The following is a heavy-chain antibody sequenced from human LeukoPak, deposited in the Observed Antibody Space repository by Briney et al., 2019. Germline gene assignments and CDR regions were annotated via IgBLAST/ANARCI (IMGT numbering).Heavy chain of an antibody. CDR1: GGTFSSYA. CDR3: ARLPNYDFSLYYMGV. Sequence: GASVKVSCKASGGTFSSYAISWVRQAPGQGLEWMGGIIPIFGTANYAQKFQGRVTITADESTSTAYMELSSLRSEDTAVYYCARLPNYDFSLYYMGVWGKGTTVTVSS. CDR2: IIPIFGTA. J-gene: IGHJ6*03. V-gene: IGHV1-69*13. D-gene: IGHD3-3*01.